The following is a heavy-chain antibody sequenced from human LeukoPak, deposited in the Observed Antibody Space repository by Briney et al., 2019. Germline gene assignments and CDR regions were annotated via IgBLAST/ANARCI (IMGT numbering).Heavy chain of an antibody. V-gene: IGHV1-2*02. D-gene: IGHD3-3*01. J-gene: IGHJ5*02. CDR3: ARDSGRFLEWLVFDP. Sequence: ASVKVSCKASGYTFTGYYMHWVRQAPGQGLEWMGWINPNSGGTNYAQKFQGRATMTRDTSTSTAYMELSRLRSDDTAVYYCARDSGRFLEWLVFDPWGQGTLVTVSS. CDR1: GYTFTGYY. CDR2: INPNSGGT.